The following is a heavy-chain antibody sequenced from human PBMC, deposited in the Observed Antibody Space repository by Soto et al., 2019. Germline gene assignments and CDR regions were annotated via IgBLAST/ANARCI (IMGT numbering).Heavy chain of an antibody. D-gene: IGHD6-13*01. CDR2: IYYSGST. CDR1: GGSISSSSYY. J-gene: IGHJ3*02. CDR3: ARTPRGIAAAGRGPYGAFDI. V-gene: IGHV4-39*01. Sequence: SETLSLTCTVSGGSISSSSYYWGWIRQPPGKGLEWIGSIYYSGSTYYNPSLKSRVTISVDTSKNQFSLKLSSVTAADTAVYYCARTPRGIAAAGRGPYGAFDIWGQGTMVTVSS.